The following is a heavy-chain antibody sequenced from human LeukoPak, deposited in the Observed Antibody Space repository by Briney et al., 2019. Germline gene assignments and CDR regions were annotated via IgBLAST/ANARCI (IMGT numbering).Heavy chain of an antibody. J-gene: IGHJ6*02. Sequence: GESLKISCKGSGYSFTSYWIGWVRQMPGKGLEWMGIIYPGDSDTRYSPSFQGQVTISADKSISTAYLQWSSLKASDTAMYYCATSGLPKDYYYGMDVWGQGTTVTVSS. CDR1: GYSFTSYW. V-gene: IGHV5-51*01. D-gene: IGHD3-10*01. CDR3: ATSGLPKDYYYGMDV. CDR2: IYPGDSDT.